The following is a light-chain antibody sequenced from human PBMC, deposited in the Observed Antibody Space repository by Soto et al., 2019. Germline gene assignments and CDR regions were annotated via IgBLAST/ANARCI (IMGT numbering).Light chain of an antibody. CDR2: AAS. V-gene: IGKV1-9*01. CDR1: QGISSN. Sequence: DIQLTQSPAFLSASVGDRVTITCRASQGISSNLAWYHQKPGKAPKLLIYAASTLQSGVPSRFSGSGSGTEFTLTISSRQPEDFATYYCQQLNSYPRTFGPGTKVDIK. J-gene: IGKJ3*01. CDR3: QQLNSYPRT.